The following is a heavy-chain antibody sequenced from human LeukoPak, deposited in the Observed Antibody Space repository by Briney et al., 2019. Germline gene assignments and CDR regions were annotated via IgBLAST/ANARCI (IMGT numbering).Heavy chain of an antibody. J-gene: IGHJ5*02. V-gene: IGHV3-9*01. CDR3: AKDEDGSGSYYTPTFDP. Sequence: GGSLRLSCAASGFTFDDYAMHWVRQAPGKGLEWVSGISWNSGSIGYADSVKGRFTISRDNAKNPLYLQMNSLRAEDTALYYCAKDEDGSGSYYTPTFDPWGQGTLVTVSS. CDR1: GFTFDDYA. CDR2: ISWNSGSI. D-gene: IGHD3-10*01.